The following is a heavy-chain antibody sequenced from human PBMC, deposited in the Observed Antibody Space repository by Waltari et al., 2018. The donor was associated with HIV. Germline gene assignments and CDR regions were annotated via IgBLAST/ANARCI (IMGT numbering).Heavy chain of an antibody. CDR1: GFSLSSYG. CDR3: ARGEGDYTYGYNWLDL. J-gene: IGHJ5*02. CDR2: IWYDGSKK. Sequence: QVQVVESGGSLVQPGWSRRLSCAASGFSLSSYGMHWVRQAPGKWLGWGALIWYDGSKKYNGDSVKGRVTIFSDKSKNTLFLQMTRLRVEDTATYYCARGEGDYTYGYNWLDLWGQGTVVTVSS. V-gene: IGHV3-33*01. D-gene: IGHD4-4*01.